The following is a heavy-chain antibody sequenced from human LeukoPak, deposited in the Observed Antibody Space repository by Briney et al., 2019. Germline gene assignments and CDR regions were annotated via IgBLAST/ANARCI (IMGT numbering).Heavy chain of an antibody. J-gene: IGHJ4*02. Sequence: PSETLSLTCTVSGGSISSGGYYWSWIRQPPGKGLEWIGYIYHSGSTYYNPSLKSRVTISVDRSKNQFSLKLSSVTAADTAVYYCARLPGTRKYFDYWGQGTLDTVSS. CDR1: GGSISSGGYY. V-gene: IGHV4-30-2*01. CDR3: ARLPGTRKYFDY. D-gene: IGHD6-13*01. CDR2: IYHSGST.